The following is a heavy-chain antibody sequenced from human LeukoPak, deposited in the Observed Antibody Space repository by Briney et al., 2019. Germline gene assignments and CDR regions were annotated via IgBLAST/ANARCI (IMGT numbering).Heavy chain of an antibody. D-gene: IGHD2-8*01. CDR2: IKSKTDGATT. V-gene: IGHV3-15*01. J-gene: IGHJ3*02. Sequence: GGSLRLSCAASGFTFSSAWMSWVRQAPGKGLEWVGRIKSKTDGATTDYAAPVDGRFSISRDDSRNTLYLQMDSLKTEDTAVYYCARAPMAQGAFDIWGQGTMVTVSS. CDR1: GFTFSSAW. CDR3: ARAPMAQGAFDI.